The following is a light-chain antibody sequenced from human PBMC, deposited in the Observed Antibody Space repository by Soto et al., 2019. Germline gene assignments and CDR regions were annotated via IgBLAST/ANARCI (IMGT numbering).Light chain of an antibody. CDR1: QSISSW. CDR2: KAS. CDR3: QQYNAYPLT. J-gene: IGKJ4*01. V-gene: IGKV1-5*03. Sequence: DIQMTQSPSTLSASVGDRVTITCRASQSISSWLAWYQQKPGKAPKLLIYKASSLESGVPSRFSGIESGTEFTLTISSLQPDDFATYYCQQYNAYPLTFGGGTKVEIE.